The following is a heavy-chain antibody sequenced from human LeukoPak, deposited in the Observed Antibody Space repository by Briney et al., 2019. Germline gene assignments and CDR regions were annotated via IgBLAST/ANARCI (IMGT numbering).Heavy chain of an antibody. V-gene: IGHV1-18*01. CDR1: GYTFTSYG. CDR2: ISAYNGNT. J-gene: IGHJ6*02. CDR3: ARDRGSVWYLGVYYYYGMDV. Sequence: GASVKVSCKASGYTFTSYGISWVRQAPGQGLEWMGWISAYNGNTNYAQKLQGRVTMTTDTSTSTAYMELRGLRSDDTAVYYCARDRGSVWYLGVYYYYGMDVWGQGTTVTVSS. D-gene: IGHD6-19*01.